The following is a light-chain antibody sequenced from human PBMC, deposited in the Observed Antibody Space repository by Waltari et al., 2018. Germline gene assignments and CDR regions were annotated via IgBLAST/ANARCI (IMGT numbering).Light chain of an antibody. V-gene: IGLV3-25*03. CDR2: NDN. J-gene: IGLJ2*01. CDR3: QSTDSTNNHVI. Sequence: SYELTQPPSVSVSPGQTARITCSGDSFPEKYAYGYQQTPGQSPTLIIYNDNERRSGIPERFSGSSSGTTATLTISGVQAEDEADYYCQSTDSTNNHVICGGGTNVTVL. CDR1: SFPEKY.